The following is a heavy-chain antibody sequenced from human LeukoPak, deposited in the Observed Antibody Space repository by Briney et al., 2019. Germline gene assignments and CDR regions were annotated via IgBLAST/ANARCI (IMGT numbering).Heavy chain of an antibody. J-gene: IGHJ2*01. CDR2: IYYSGST. D-gene: IGHD1-1*01. V-gene: IGHV4-59*01. CDR1: GGSMRTYY. CDR3: ARVPPALGTQYFDL. Sequence: PSETLSLTCTVSGGSMRTYYRTWIRQPPGKGLEWIGYIYYSGSTNYNPSLKSRVTISLDTSKTQFSLTLSSVTAADTAVYYCARVPPALGTQYFDLWGRGTLVTVPS.